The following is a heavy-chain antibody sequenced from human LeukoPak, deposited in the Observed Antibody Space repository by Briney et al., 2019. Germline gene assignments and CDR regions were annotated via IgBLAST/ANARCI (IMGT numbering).Heavy chain of an antibody. CDR2: IYYSGST. V-gene: IGHV4-39*01. J-gene: IGHJ4*02. CDR3: ASGESIVVVTAPYWPFDY. D-gene: IGHD2-21*02. Sequence: SETLSLTCTVSGGSISSSSYYWGWIRQPPGKGLEWIGSIYYSGSTYYNPSLKSRVTISVDTSKNQFSLKLSSVTAADTAAYYCASGESIVVVTAPYWPFDYWGQGTLVTVSS. CDR1: GGSISSSSYY.